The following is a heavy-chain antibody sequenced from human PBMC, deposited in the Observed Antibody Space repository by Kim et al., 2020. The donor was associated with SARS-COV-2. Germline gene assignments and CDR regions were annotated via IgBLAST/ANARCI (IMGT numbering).Heavy chain of an antibody. CDR1: GYTFTSYA. CDR2: INAGNGNT. Sequence: ASVKVSCKASGYTFTSYAMHWVRQAPGQRLEWMGWINAGNGNTKYSQKFQGRVTITRDTSASTAYMELSSLRSEDTAVYYCAGIGVVTADPGAFDIWGQGTMVTVSS. CDR3: AGIGVVTADPGAFDI. V-gene: IGHV1-3*01. D-gene: IGHD2-21*02. J-gene: IGHJ3*02.